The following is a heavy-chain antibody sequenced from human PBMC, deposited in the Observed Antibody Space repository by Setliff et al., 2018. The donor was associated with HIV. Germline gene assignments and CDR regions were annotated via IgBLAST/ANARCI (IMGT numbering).Heavy chain of an antibody. CDR2: INPSGGST. Sequence: GASVKVSCKASGYTFTSYDINWVRQAPGQGLEWMGIINPSGGSTSYAQKFQGRVTMTRDTSTSTVYMELSSLRSEDTAVYYCARGIAARPSNWYFDLWGRGTLVTVSS. V-gene: IGHV1-46*01. CDR3: ARGIAARPSNWYFDL. D-gene: IGHD6-6*01. J-gene: IGHJ2*01. CDR1: GYTFTSYD.